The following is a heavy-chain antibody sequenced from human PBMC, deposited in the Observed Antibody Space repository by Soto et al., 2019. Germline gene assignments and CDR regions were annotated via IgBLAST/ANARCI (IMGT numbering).Heavy chain of an antibody. Sequence: ETLSLTCAVYGGSFSGYYWSLIRQPPGKGLEWIGEINHSGSTNYNPSLKSRVTVSVDTSKNQFSLKLSSVTAADTAVYYCARGVSSTSFYGMDVWGQGTTVTVSS. J-gene: IGHJ6*02. V-gene: IGHV4-34*01. CDR1: GGSFSGYY. CDR3: ARGVSSTSFYGMDV. D-gene: IGHD2-2*01. CDR2: INHSGST.